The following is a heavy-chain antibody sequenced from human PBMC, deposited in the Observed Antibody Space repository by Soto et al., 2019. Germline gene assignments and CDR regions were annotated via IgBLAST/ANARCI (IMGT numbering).Heavy chain of an antibody. CDR2: INHSGST. D-gene: IGHD1-26*01. J-gene: IGHJ4*02. V-gene: IGHV4-34*01. Sequence: QVQLQQWGAGLLKPSETLSLTCAVYGGSFSGYYWSWIRQPPGKGLEWIGEINHSGSTNYNPSLKSRVTISVDTSKDQCSRKLSSVTAADTAVYYCARGPVGATQPHYYFDYWGQGTLVTVSS. CDR3: ARGPVGATQPHYYFDY. CDR1: GGSFSGYY.